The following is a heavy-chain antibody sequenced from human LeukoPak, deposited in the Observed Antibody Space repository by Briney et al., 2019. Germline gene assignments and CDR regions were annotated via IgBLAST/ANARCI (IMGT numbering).Heavy chain of an antibody. Sequence: GGSLRLSCSASGFTFSSYAMHWVRQAPGKGLEYVTAISSNGGSTYYADSVKGRFTISRDNSKNTLYLQMNSLRAEDTAVYYCAKDHSGGYSGYDQPAGYWGQGTLVTVSS. J-gene: IGHJ4*02. V-gene: IGHV3-64*04. CDR3: AKDHSGGYSGYDQPAGY. CDR2: ISSNGGST. D-gene: IGHD5-12*01. CDR1: GFTFSSYA.